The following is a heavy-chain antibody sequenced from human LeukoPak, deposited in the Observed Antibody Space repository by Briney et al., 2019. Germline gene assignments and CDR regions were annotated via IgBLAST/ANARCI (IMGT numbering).Heavy chain of an antibody. D-gene: IGHD2-8*01. CDR2: IRYDGSNK. CDR1: GFTFSSYG. J-gene: IGHJ3*02. V-gene: IGHV3-30*02. CDR3: ARDRGSYAPPSTDAFDI. Sequence: GGSLRLSCAASGFTFSSYGMHWVRQAPGKGLEWVAFIRYDGSNKYYADSVKGRFTISRDNSKNTLYLQMNSLRAEDTAVYYCARDRGSYAPPSTDAFDIWGQGTMVTVSS.